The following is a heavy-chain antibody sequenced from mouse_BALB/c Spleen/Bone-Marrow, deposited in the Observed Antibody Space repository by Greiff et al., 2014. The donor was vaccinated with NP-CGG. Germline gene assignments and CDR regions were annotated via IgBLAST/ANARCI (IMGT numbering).Heavy chain of an antibody. J-gene: IGHJ2*01. CDR2: IYYSGTI. CDR3: ARELYYFDY. V-gene: IGHV3-5*02. Sequence: EVQLQQSGPGLVKPSQTVSLTCTVTGISITTGNYRWSWIRQFPGNKLEWIGYIYYSGTITYNPSLTSRTTITRDTSKNQFFLEMNSLTAEDTATYYCARELYYFDYRGQGTTLTVSS. CDR1: GISITTGNYR.